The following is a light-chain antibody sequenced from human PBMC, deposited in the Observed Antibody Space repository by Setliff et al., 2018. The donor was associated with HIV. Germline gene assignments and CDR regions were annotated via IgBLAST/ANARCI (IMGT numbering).Light chain of an antibody. Sequence: QSVLTQPRSVSGSPGQSVTISCTGTSSDVGDSIYVSWYQQHPGKAPKLMIYDVNERPSGVPDRFSGSKSGNTASLTISGLQAEDEADYYCSSYAGRYTSWVFGGGTKVTVL. CDR1: SSDVGDSIY. J-gene: IGLJ2*01. V-gene: IGLV2-11*01. CDR2: DVN. CDR3: SSYAGRYTSWV.